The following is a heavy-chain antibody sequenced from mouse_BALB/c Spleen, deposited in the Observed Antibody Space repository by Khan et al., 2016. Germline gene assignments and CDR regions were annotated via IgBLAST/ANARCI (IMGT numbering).Heavy chain of an antibody. CDR2: INPSTGYT. CDR3: ARRDGNYGY. D-gene: IGHD2-1*01. CDR1: GYTFTSYW. J-gene: IGHJ2*01. V-gene: IGHV1-7*01. Sequence: VQLQQSGAELAKPGASVKMSCKASGYTFTSYWMHWVKQRPGQGLEWIGYINPSTGYTEYNQKFKDKATLTADKSSSTAYMQLSSLTSEDPAGYYCARRDGNYGYWGQGTTLTVSS.